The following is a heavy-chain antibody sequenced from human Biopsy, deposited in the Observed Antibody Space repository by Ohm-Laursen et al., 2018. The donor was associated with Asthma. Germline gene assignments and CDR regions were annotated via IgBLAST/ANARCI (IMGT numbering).Heavy chain of an antibody. CDR2: ISSLSRYK. J-gene: IGHJ4*01. Sequence: SLRLSCSAPGFDFSDYTMNWVRQAPGKGLEWVSSISSLSRYKYYSDSLRGRVTIPRDNAKSSLHLQMSSLRAEDTAVYFCARDFTIGSGSPFHFWGPGTLVTVSS. CDR1: GFDFSDYT. V-gene: IGHV3-21*01. D-gene: IGHD3-10*01. CDR3: ARDFTIGSGSPFHF.